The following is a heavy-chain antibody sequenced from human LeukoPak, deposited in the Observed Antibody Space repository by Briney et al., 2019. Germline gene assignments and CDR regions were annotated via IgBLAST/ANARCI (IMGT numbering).Heavy chain of an antibody. Sequence: PGRSLRLSCAASGFTFSSYAMHWVRQAPGKGLEWVAVISYDGSNKYYADSVKGRFTISRDNSKNTLYLQMNSLRAEDTAVYYCARDRMVRGPDYYYGMDVWGQGTTVTVS. V-gene: IGHV3-30-3*01. CDR3: ARDRMVRGPDYYYGMDV. J-gene: IGHJ6*02. D-gene: IGHD3-10*01. CDR2: ISYDGSNK. CDR1: GFTFSSYA.